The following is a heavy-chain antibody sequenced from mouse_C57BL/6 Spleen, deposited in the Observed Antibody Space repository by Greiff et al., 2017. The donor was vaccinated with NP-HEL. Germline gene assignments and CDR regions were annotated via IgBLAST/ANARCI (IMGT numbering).Heavy chain of an antibody. Sequence: QVQLKQPGAELVRPGTSVKLSCKASGYTFTSYWMHWVKQRPGQGLEWIGVIDPSDSYTNYNQKFKGKATLTVDTSSSTAYMQLSSLTSEDSAVYYCARRGYGSFYAMDYWGQGTSVTVSS. V-gene: IGHV1-59*01. CDR1: GYTFTSYW. CDR2: IDPSDSYT. D-gene: IGHD1-1*01. J-gene: IGHJ4*01. CDR3: ARRGYGSFYAMDY.